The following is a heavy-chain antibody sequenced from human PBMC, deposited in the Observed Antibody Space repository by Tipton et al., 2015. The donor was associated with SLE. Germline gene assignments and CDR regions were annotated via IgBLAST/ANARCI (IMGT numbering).Heavy chain of an antibody. Sequence: GLVKPSETLSLTCSVSGGSISSSSYYWGWIRQPPGKGLEWIESIYYSGSTYYNPSLKSRVTISVDTSKNQFSLKLSSVTAADTAVYYCASHSSGWLTPDWFDPWGQGTLVTVSS. J-gene: IGHJ5*02. CDR3: ASHSSGWLTPDWFDP. D-gene: IGHD6-19*01. CDR1: GGSISSSSYY. CDR2: IYYSGST. V-gene: IGHV4-39*07.